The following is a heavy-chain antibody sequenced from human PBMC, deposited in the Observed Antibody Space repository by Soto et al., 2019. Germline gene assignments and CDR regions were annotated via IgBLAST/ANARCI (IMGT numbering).Heavy chain of an antibody. V-gene: IGHV4-34*01. Sequence: SETLSLTCAVYGGSFSGYYWSWIRQPPGKGLEWIGEINHSGSTNYNPSLKSRVTISVDTSKNQFSLKLSSVTAADTAVYYCARERSPTYYYDGSGYPPAPFAYGGQGTLVPVPS. CDR1: GGSFSGYY. D-gene: IGHD3-22*01. CDR2: INHSGST. CDR3: ARERSPTYYYDGSGYPPAPFAY. J-gene: IGHJ4*02.